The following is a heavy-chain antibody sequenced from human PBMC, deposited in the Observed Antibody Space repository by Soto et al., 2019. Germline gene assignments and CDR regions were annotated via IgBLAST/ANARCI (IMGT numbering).Heavy chain of an antibody. V-gene: IGHV3-23*01. CDR1: GFTFSSYA. CDR2: ISGSGGST. J-gene: IGHJ5*02. D-gene: IGHD3-9*01. Sequence: PGGSLRLSCAASGFTFSSYAMSWVRQAPGKGLEWVSAISGSGGSTYYADSVKGRFTISRDNSKNTLYLQMNSLRAEDTAVYYCAKDSSGRYFDWLLNNWFDPWGQGTLVTSPQ. CDR3: AKDSSGRYFDWLLNNWFDP.